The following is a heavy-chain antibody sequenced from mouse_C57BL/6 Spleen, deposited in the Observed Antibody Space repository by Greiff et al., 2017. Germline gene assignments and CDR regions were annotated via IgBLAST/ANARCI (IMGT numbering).Heavy chain of an antibody. D-gene: IGHD2-4*01. CDR1: GFTFSSYA. V-gene: IGHV5-4*01. Sequence: EVKLMESGGGLVKPGGSLKLSCAASGFTFSSYAMSWVRQTPEKRLEWVATISDGGSYTCYPDNVKGRFTISRDNAKNNLYLQMSHLESEDTAMYYCARERGLRGNYAMDYWGQGTSVTVSS. CDR2: ISDGGSYT. J-gene: IGHJ4*01. CDR3: ARERGLRGNYAMDY.